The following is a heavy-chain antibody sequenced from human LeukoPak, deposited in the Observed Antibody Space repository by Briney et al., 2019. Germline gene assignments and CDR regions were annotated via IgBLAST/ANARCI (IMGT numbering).Heavy chain of an antibody. J-gene: IGHJ4*02. CDR1: GGTFSSYA. Sequence: GASVKVSCKASGGTFSSYAISWVRQAPGQGLEWMGGIIPIFGTANYAQKFQGRVTITADKSTSTAYMELSSLRSEDTAVYYCARVKPEGDRFGVVIGFNFDYWGQGTLVTVSS. CDR3: ARVKPEGDRFGVVIGFNFDY. CDR2: IIPIFGTA. D-gene: IGHD3-3*01. V-gene: IGHV1-69*06.